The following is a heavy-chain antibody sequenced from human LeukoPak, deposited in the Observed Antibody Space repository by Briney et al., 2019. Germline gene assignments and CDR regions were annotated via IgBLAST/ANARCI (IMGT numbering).Heavy chain of an antibody. V-gene: IGHV1-69*01. CDR2: ITPIFGTA. D-gene: IGHD3-3*01. Sequence: SVKVSCKASGGTFSSYAISWVRQAPGQGLEWMGGITPIFGTANYAQKFQGRVTITADESTSTAYMELSSLRSGDTAVYYCARFHYDFWSGYRGWGQGTLVTVSS. CDR1: GGTFSSYA. J-gene: IGHJ4*02. CDR3: ARFHYDFWSGYRG.